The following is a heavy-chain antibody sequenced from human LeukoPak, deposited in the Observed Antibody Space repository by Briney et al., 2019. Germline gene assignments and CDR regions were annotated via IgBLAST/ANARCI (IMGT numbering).Heavy chain of an antibody. CDR2: NNPGDPDT. CDR3: GRKIIRGVTLDNFDY. V-gene: IGHV5-51*01. J-gene: IGHJ4*02. D-gene: IGHD3-10*01. Sequence: EYLNLSCHASGYSFPNYWLAWVRQMPGTGLEWMGNNNPGDPDTRQRPPFQGQVTNSADKSIGTAFLQGGSLKDPDSALYYCGRKIIRGVTLDNFDYGGQGTLVTVP. CDR1: GYSFPNYW.